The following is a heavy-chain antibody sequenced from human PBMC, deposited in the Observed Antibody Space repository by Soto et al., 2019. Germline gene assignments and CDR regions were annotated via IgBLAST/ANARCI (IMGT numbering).Heavy chain of an antibody. CDR1: GGTFSSYA. D-gene: IGHD2-2*02. CDR3: ARGSCSSTSCYTYYYYGMDV. Sequence: SVKVSCKASGGTFSSYAISWVRQAPGQGLEWMGGIIPIFGTANYAQKFQGRVTITADESTSTAYMELSSLRSEDTAVYYCARGSCSSTSCYTYYYYGMDVWGQGTTVTVSS. J-gene: IGHJ6*02. CDR2: IIPIFGTA. V-gene: IGHV1-69*13.